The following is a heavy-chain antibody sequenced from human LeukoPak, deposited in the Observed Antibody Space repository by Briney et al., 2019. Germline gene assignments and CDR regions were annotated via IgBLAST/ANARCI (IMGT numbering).Heavy chain of an antibody. CDR1: GFTFSSYS. D-gene: IGHD1-1*01. CDR2: ISSSSSYI. J-gene: IGHJ6*03. V-gene: IGHV3-21*01. CDR3: ATTGNFYDVDV. Sequence: GGSLRLSCAASGFTFSSYSMNWVRQAPGKGLEWVSSISSSSSYIYYADSVKGRFTISRDNAKNSLYLQMNSLRAEDTAVYFCATTGNFYDVDVWGKGTTVTVSS.